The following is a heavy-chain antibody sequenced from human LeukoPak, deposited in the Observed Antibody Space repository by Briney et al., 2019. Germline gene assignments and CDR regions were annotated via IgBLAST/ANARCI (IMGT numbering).Heavy chain of an antibody. D-gene: IGHD6-19*01. Sequence: PSETLSLTCTVSGGFVSSYYWSWIRQPPGKGLEWIGYIYNSENTKYNSCLESRVTMSVDASKNQLFLKLSFVTAADTAVYYCARFHSGPSGGYVLWYFDLWGRGTLVTVSS. CDR3: ARFHSGPSGGYVLWYFDL. J-gene: IGHJ2*01. CDR1: GGFVSSYY. V-gene: IGHV4-4*09. CDR2: IYNSENT.